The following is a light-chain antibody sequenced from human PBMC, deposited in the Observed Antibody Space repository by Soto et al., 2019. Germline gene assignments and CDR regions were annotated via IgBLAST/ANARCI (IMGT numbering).Light chain of an antibody. V-gene: IGKV3-20*01. CDR2: GAS. Sequence: EIVLTQSPGTLSLSPGERATLSCRASQSVSSNYLAWYQQKPGQAPRLLIYGASTRATGIPDRFSGSGSGTDFPLTISRLEPEDFAVYYCQQYANSPPTFGQGTKVEIK. CDR3: QQYANSPPT. CDR1: QSVSSNY. J-gene: IGKJ1*01.